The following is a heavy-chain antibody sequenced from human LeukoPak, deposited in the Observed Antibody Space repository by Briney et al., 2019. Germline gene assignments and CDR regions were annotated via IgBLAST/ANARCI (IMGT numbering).Heavy chain of an antibody. J-gene: IGHJ4*02. CDR2: INHSGST. V-gene: IGHV4-34*01. Sequence: SETLSLTCAVYGGSFSGHYWSWIRQPPGKGLEWIGEINHSGSTNYNPSLKSRVTISVDTSKNQFSLKLSSVTAADTAVYYCARGGGPGTYYYDSSGYYPPHYFDYWGQGTLVTVSS. CDR1: GGSFSGHY. D-gene: IGHD3-22*01. CDR3: ARGGGPGTYYYDSSGYYPPHYFDY.